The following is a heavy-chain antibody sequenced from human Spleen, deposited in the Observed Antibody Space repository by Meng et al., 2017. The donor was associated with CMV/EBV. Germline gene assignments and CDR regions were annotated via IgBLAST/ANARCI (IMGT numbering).Heavy chain of an antibody. J-gene: IGHJ6*02. CDR2: IYPGDFDT. D-gene: IGHD3-3*01. V-gene: IGHV5-51*01. CDR1: GYSFSNYW. Sequence: GESLKISCKGSGYSFSNYWIAWVRQMPGKGLEWMGIIYPGDFDTRYSPSFQGQVTISADKSISTAYLQWSSLKASDTAMYYCARHSTYYDFWSGHQRPYGMDVWGQGTTVTVSS. CDR3: ARHSTYYDFWSGHQRPYGMDV.